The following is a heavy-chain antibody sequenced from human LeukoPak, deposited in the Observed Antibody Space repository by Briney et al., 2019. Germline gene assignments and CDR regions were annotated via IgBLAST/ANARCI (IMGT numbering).Heavy chain of an antibody. J-gene: IGHJ5*02. CDR1: GYTFTGYY. D-gene: IGHD3-10*01. Sequence: GASVKVSCKASGYTFTGYYMHWVRQAPGQGLEWMGWINPNSGGTNYAQKFQGRVTMTRDTSISTAYMELSRLRSDDTAVYYCARDRHYYGSGSYYRRSPNWFDPWGQGTLVTVSS. V-gene: IGHV1-2*02. CDR3: ARDRHYYGSGSYYRRSPNWFDP. CDR2: INPNSGGT.